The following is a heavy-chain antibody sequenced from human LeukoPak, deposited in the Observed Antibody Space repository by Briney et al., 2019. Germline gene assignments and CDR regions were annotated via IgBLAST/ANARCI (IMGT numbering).Heavy chain of an antibody. CDR3: ARGPTYCTNGVCYRYYFDY. CDR1: GGSFSGYY. D-gene: IGHD2-8*01. V-gene: IGHV4-34*01. Sequence: SGTLSLTCAVYGGSFSGYYWSWIRQPPGKGLEWIGEINHSGSTNYNPSLKSRVTISVDTSKNQFSLKLSSVTAADTAVYYCARGPTYCTNGVCYRYYFDYWGQGTLVTVSS. J-gene: IGHJ4*02. CDR2: INHSGST.